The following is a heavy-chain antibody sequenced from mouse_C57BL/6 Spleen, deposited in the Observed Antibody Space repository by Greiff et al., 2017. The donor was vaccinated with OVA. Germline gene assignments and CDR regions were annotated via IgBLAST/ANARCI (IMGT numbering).Heavy chain of an antibody. Sequence: VQLKESGPELVKPGDSVKISCKASGYSFTGYFMNWVMQSHGKSLEWIGRINPYNGDTFYNQKFKGKATLTVDKSSSTAHMELRSLTSEDSAVYYCARQGYYGSSSYFDYWGQGTTLTVSS. V-gene: IGHV1-20*01. D-gene: IGHD1-1*01. CDR3: ARQGYYGSSSYFDY. J-gene: IGHJ2*01. CDR1: GYSFTGYF. CDR2: INPYNGDT.